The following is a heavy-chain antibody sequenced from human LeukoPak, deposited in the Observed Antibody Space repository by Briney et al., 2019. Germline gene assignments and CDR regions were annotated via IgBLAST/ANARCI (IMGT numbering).Heavy chain of an antibody. CDR2: ISGSGGST. CDR1: GFTFSSYA. J-gene: IGHJ4*02. D-gene: IGHD2-15*01. Sequence: AGGSLRLSCAASGFTFSSYAMSWVRQAPGKGLEWVSAISGSGGSTHYADSVKGRFTISRDNSKNTLYLQMNSLRAEDTAVYYCAKDKAEFLLNKYFDYWGQGTLVTVSS. V-gene: IGHV3-23*01. CDR3: AKDKAEFLLNKYFDY.